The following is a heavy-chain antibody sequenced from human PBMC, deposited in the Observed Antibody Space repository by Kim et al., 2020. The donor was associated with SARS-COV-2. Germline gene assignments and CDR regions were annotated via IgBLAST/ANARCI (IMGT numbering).Heavy chain of an antibody. CDR3: ARGPKGSDILTGYYSLDY. Sequence: SETLSLTCAVYGGSFSGYYWSWIRQPPGKGLEWIGEINHSGSTNYNPSLKSRVTISVDTSKNQFSLKLSSVTAADAAVYYCARGPKGSDILTGYYSLDYWGQGTLVTVSS. J-gene: IGHJ4*02. D-gene: IGHD3-9*01. CDR1: GGSFSGYY. CDR2: INHSGST. V-gene: IGHV4-34*01.